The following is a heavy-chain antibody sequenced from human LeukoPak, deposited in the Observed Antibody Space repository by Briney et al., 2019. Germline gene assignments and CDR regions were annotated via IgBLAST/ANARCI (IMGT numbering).Heavy chain of an antibody. J-gene: IGHJ4*02. V-gene: IGHV1-69*13. CDR3: ARDYDSSGPQKNFFDF. CDR2: IIPIFGKT. CDR1: GVTFSSYG. D-gene: IGHD3-22*01. Sequence: SVKVSCKASGVTFSSYGITWVRQAPGQGLEWMGGIIPIFGKTNYAQKFQGRVTITADESTSTAYLEVNSLTSADTAMYYCARDYDSSGPQKNFFDFWGQGTPVTVSS.